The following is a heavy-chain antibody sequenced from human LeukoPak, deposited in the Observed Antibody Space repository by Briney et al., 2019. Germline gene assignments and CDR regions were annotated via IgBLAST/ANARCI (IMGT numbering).Heavy chain of an antibody. CDR2: IWYDGSNK. D-gene: IGHD1-26*01. Sequence: GGSLRLSCAASGFTFSSYGMHWVRQAPGKGLEWVAVIWYDGSNKYYADSVKGRFTISRDNSKNTLYLQMNSLRAEDTAVYYCARGKDIDAGSYLAPLDYWGQGTLVTVPS. V-gene: IGHV3-33*01. J-gene: IGHJ4*02. CDR1: GFTFSSYG. CDR3: ARGKDIDAGSYLAPLDY.